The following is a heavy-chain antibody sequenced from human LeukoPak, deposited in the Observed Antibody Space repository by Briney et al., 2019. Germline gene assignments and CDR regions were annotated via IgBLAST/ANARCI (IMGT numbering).Heavy chain of an antibody. V-gene: IGHV4-34*01. D-gene: IGHD1-14*01. CDR1: GGSFSGYY. CDR3: ARGEASFRWPRKDAFGI. J-gene: IGHJ3*02. Sequence: NSSETLSLTCAVYGGSFSGYYWSWIRQPPGKGLEWIGEINHSGSTNYNPSLKSRVTISVDTSKNQFSLKLSSVTAADTAVYYCARGEASFRWPRKDAFGIWGQGTMVTVSS. CDR2: INHSGST.